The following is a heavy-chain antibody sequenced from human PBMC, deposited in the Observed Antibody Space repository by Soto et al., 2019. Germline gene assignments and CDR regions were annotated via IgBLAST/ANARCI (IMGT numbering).Heavy chain of an antibody. V-gene: IGHV1-69*01. CDR1: GGTFSSYT. Sequence: QVQLVQSGAEVRKPGSSVRVSCKAFGGTFSSYTISWVRQAPGHGLEWMGGIIPMTGTANYPQKFRGRVTISADESTSTAYMHLTSLRTEDTAVYYCARAVYCTTANCWDDFHYYNIDVWGQGTAVTVSS. CDR2: IIPMTGTA. D-gene: IGHD2-2*01. J-gene: IGHJ6*02. CDR3: ARAVYCTTANCWDDFHYYNIDV.